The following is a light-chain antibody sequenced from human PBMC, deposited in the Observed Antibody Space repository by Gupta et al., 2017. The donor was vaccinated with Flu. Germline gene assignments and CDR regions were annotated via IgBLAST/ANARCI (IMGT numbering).Light chain of an antibody. V-gene: IGKV2-30*01. J-gene: IGKJ5*01. CDR2: KGS. Sequence: VTHVQPAFIDCRTSQCRVSKSINTYLNWFQQRPGQSPKRLIYKGSSRDCGVPYRFSGSGSGTDFTLKISSVEAEDVGIYYCKQSKHCPRTFGQGTQVEIK. CDR1: QCRVSKSINTY. CDR3: KQSKHCPRT.